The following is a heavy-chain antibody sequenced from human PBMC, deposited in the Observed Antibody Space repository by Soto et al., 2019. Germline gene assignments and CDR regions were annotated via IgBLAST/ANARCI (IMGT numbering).Heavy chain of an antibody. CDR3: ARTVPAAMRPLLDY. Sequence: ASVKVSCKASGYTFTSYGISWVRQAPGQGLEWMGWISAYNGNTNYAQKLQGRVTMTTDTSTSTAYMELRSLRSDDTAVYYCARTVPAAMRPLLDYWGRGTLVTVSS. D-gene: IGHD2-2*01. J-gene: IGHJ4*02. CDR1: GYTFTSYG. V-gene: IGHV1-18*01. CDR2: ISAYNGNT.